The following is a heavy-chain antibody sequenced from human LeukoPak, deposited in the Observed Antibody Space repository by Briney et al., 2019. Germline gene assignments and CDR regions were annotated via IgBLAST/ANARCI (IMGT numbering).Heavy chain of an antibody. D-gene: IGHD2/OR15-2a*01. Sequence: KPSETLSLTCTVSGGSISSYYWSWIRQPPGKGLEWIGYIYHSGSTNYNPSLKSRVTISVDKSKNQFSLKLSSVTAADTAVYYCAGQHPRNTVDFWGQGTLVTVSS. CDR3: AGQHPRNTVDF. CDR2: IYHSGST. CDR1: GGSISSYY. V-gene: IGHV4-59*08. J-gene: IGHJ4*02.